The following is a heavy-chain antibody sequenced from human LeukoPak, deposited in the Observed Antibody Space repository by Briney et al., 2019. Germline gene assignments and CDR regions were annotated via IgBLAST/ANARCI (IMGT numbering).Heavy chain of an antibody. CDR2: IYYSGST. CDR1: GGSISSYY. J-gene: IGHJ4*02. V-gene: IGHV4-59*01. CDR3: ARSTVVTPFGY. D-gene: IGHD4-23*01. Sequence: PSETLSLTCTVSGGSISSYYWSWIRQPPGKGLEWIGYIYYSGSTNYNPSLKSRVTISVDTSKNQFSLKLSSVTAADTAVYYCARSTVVTPFGYWGQGTLVTVSS.